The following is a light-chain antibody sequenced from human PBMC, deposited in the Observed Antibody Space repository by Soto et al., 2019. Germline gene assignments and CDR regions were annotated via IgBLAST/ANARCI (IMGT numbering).Light chain of an antibody. J-gene: IGLJ1*01. Sequence: QSVLTQPDSVSGSPGQSITISCTGTSSDVGGYNYVSWYQQHPGKAPKLMIYDVRNRPSGVSNRFSGSKSVNTASLTISGLQAEDEADYYCSSYTTISTYVFGTGTQLTVL. V-gene: IGLV2-14*01. CDR3: SSYTTISTYV. CDR1: SSDVGGYNY. CDR2: DVR.